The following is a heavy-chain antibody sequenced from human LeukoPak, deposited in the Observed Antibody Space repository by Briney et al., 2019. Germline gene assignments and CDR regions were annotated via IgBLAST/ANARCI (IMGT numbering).Heavy chain of an antibody. J-gene: IGHJ4*02. D-gene: IGHD3-10*02. CDR2: IYYSGNT. V-gene: IGHV4-59*01. CDR1: GGSISSYY. Sequence: PSETLSLTCTVSGGSISSYYRSWIRQPPGKGLEWIGYIYYSGNTGYNPSLKSRVAISVDTSKNQFSLKLSSVTAADTAVYYCARSTGSTMFIDYWGQGTLVTVSS. CDR3: ARSTGSTMFIDY.